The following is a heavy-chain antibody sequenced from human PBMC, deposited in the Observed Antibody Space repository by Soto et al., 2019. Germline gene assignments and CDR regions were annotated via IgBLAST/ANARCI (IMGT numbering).Heavy chain of an antibody. V-gene: IGHV3-21*01. CDR3: ARDHSGSYLYYYYYGMDV. CDR2: ISSSSSYI. Sequence: PVGSLRLSCAASGFTFSSYSMNWVRQAPGKGLEWVSSISSSSSYIYYADSVKGRFTISRDNAKNSLYLQMNSLRAEDTAVYYCARDHSGSYLYYYYYGMDVWGQGTTVTVSS. CDR1: GFTFSSYS. J-gene: IGHJ6*02. D-gene: IGHD1-26*01.